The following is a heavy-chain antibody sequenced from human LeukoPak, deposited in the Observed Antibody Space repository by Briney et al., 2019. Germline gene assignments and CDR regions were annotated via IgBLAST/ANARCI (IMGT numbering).Heavy chain of an antibody. Sequence: HPGGSLRLSCAASGFTFSSYGMHWVRQAPGKGLEWVAVIWYDGSNKYYADSVKGRFTISRDNSKNTLYLQMNSLRAEDTAVYYCARDRDSGYSYGSIHYYYGMDVWGLGTTVTVSS. CDR1: GFTFSSYG. J-gene: IGHJ6*02. CDR2: IWYDGSNK. CDR3: ARDRDSGYSYGSIHYYYGMDV. V-gene: IGHV3-33*01. D-gene: IGHD5-18*01.